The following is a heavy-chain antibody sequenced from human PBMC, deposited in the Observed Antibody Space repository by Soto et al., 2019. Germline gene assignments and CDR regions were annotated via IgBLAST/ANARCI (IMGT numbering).Heavy chain of an antibody. CDR2: IIPIFGTA. CDR1: GGTFSSYA. Sequence: GASVKVCCKASGGTFSSYAISRVRQDPGQGLEWMGGIIPIFGTANYAQKFQGRVTITADESTSTAYMELSSLRSEDTAVYYCARLSWAYCGGDCYSTAFDIWGQGTMVTVSS. V-gene: IGHV1-69*13. D-gene: IGHD2-21*02. CDR3: ARLSWAYCGGDCYSTAFDI. J-gene: IGHJ3*02.